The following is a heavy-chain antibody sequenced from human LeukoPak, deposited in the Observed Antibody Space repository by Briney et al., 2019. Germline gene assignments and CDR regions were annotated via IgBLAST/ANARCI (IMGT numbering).Heavy chain of an antibody. CDR2: VYYSGST. D-gene: IGHD5-18*01. CDR1: GDSISTYY. Sequence: SETLSLTCSVYGDSISTYYWSWIRQPPGKALEWIGYVYYSGSTDYNPSLKSRVTISVDTSKKFSLNLNSVTAADTAVYYCSASKQLWLRGLFDYWGQGTLVTVSS. CDR3: SASKQLWLRGLFDY. J-gene: IGHJ4*02. V-gene: IGHV4-59*01.